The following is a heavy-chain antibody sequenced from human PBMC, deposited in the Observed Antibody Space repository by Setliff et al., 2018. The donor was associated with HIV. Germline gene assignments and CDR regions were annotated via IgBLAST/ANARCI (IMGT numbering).Heavy chain of an antibody. CDR2: IIPIFGTA. Sequence: GASVKVSCKASGGTFSSYAISWVRQAPGQGLEWMGGIIPIFGTANYAQKFQGRVTITADESTSTAYMELSSLRSEDTAVYYCARSRDIVVVPAAPRGAFDTWGQGTMVTVSS. CDR1: GGTFSSYA. V-gene: IGHV1-69*13. CDR3: ARSRDIVVVPAAPRGAFDT. J-gene: IGHJ3*02. D-gene: IGHD2-2*01.